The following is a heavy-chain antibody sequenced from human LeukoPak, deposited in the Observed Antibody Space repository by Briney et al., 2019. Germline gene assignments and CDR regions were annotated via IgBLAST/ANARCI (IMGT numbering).Heavy chain of an antibody. CDR1: GYTFTNYG. CDR3: ARDNHRGSWSWFDP. Sequence: ASVKVSCKAAGYTFTNYGISWVRRAPGKGPEWMGWISAYNGDTNYAQEFRGRVTMTTDTSTSTAYMELRSLSSDDTAVYHCARDNHRGSWSWFDPWGQGSLVTVSS. D-gene: IGHD2-15*01. CDR2: ISAYNGDT. J-gene: IGHJ5*01. V-gene: IGHV1-18*01.